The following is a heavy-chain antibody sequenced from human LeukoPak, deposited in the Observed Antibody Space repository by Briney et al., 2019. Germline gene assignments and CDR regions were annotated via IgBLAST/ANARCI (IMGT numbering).Heavy chain of an antibody. Sequence: GSLRLSCAASGFTFSSYGMHWVRQAPGKGLEWVAVISYDGSNKYYADSVKGRFTISRDNSKNTLYLQMNSLRAEDTAVYYCAKDMEKSAYYDFWSGYPTDVWGQGTTVTVSS. CDR3: AKDMEKSAYYDFWSGYPTDV. D-gene: IGHD3-3*01. CDR2: ISYDGSNK. CDR1: GFTFSSYG. J-gene: IGHJ6*02. V-gene: IGHV3-30*18.